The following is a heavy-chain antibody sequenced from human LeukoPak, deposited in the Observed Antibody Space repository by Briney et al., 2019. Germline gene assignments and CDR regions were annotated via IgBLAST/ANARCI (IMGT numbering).Heavy chain of an antibody. J-gene: IGHJ5*02. Sequence: GGSLRLSCAASGFTFTDYWMSWVRQAPGKGLEWVANIRQDGSDNYYVDSVKGRFTISRDNAKNSLYLQMNSLRAEDTAVYYCARDRRPYNWFDPWGQGTLVTVSS. D-gene: IGHD6-25*01. V-gene: IGHV3-7*01. CDR3: ARDRRPYNWFDP. CDR2: IRQDGSDN. CDR1: GFTFTDYW.